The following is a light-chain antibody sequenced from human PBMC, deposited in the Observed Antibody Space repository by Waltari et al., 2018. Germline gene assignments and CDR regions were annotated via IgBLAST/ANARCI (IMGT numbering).Light chain of an antibody. CDR1: SSDVGRYVL. V-gene: IGLV2-23*02. J-gene: IGLJ2*01. CDR3: CSYAGSSVFKVL. CDR2: EVN. Sequence: QSALTQPASVSGSPGQSITISCTGTSSDVGRYVLVSWYQQHPGMAPKLMIYEVNKRPSGVSDRFSGSKSGSTAFLTISGLQAEDEAHYYCCSYAGSSVFKVLFGGGTKLTVL.